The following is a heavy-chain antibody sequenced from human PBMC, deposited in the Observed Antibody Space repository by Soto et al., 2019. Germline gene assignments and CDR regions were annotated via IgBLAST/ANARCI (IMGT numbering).Heavy chain of an antibody. CDR3: VKEGKMGVEGFDF. Sequence: PGGSLRLSCATSGFTFSDHAMHWVRQAPGEGLEWVSGIRGDFVTTPYADSVKGRFTISRDNSQNTLYLHMNSLRAEDTARYYCVKEGKMGVEGFDFWGQGTLVTVYS. J-gene: IGHJ4*02. D-gene: IGHD1-26*01. CDR1: GFTFSDHA. V-gene: IGHV3-23*01. CDR2: IRGDFVTT.